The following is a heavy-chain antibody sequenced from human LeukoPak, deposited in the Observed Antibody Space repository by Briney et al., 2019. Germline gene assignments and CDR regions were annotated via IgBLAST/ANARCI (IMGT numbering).Heavy chain of an antibody. D-gene: IGHD1-20*01. V-gene: IGHV1-46*01. CDR2: INPRGGST. J-gene: IGHJ4*02. CDR1: GYTFTSYY. Sequence: GASVKVSCKASGYTFTSYYMHWVRQAPGQGLEWMGIINPRGGSTSYAQKFQGRVTMTRDTSTSTVYMELSSLRSEDTAVYYCARGPKSKYNWNERTDFDYWGQGTLVTVSS. CDR3: ARGPKSKYNWNERTDFDY.